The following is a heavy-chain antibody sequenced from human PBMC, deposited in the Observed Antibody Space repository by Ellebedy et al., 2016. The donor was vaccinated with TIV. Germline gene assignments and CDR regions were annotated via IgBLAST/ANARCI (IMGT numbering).Heavy chain of an antibody. D-gene: IGHD5/OR15-5a*01. CDR1: GFTFSTYA. CDR2: ISYEGSNQ. V-gene: IGHV3-30*04. CDR3: GKGVGGAPRVYDY. Sequence: GESLKISXAVSGFTFSTYAMNWVRQAPGKGLEWVALISYEGSNQNYADSVKGRFTISRDNAKKSVSLQMNSLRAEDTAVYYCGKGVGGAPRVYDYWGQGTLVTVSS. J-gene: IGHJ4*02.